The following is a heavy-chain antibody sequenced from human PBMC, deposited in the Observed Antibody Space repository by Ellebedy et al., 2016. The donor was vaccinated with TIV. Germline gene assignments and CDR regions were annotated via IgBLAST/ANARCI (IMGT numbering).Heavy chain of an antibody. V-gene: IGHV1-46*04. CDR3: ARDILGQLVT. D-gene: IGHD6-13*01. Sequence: AASVKVSCKASVYTFPSYYMHWVRQPPGQGLEGRGIINPSGGSTSYAQKLQGRVTLTRDTSTSTVYMELSSLRSEETAVYYCARDILGQLVTWGQGTLVTVSS. CDR1: VYTFPSYY. CDR2: INPSGGST. J-gene: IGHJ5*02.